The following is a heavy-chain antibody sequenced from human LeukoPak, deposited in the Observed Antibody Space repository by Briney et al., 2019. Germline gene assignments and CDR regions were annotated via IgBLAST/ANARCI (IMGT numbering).Heavy chain of an antibody. V-gene: IGHV3-23*01. J-gene: IGHJ3*02. Sequence: HSGGSLRLSCGASGFTFSSYAMSCVREPPGKGLEGVSTITGSGGSTYYADSVKGRFTISRDSSKNTLYLQMNSLRAEDTAVYYCAKDWPSEWQQLPDYDAVDIWGQGTVVTVSS. CDR3: AKDWPSEWQQLPDYDAVDI. CDR2: ITGSGGST. D-gene: IGHD6-13*01. CDR1: GFTFSSYA.